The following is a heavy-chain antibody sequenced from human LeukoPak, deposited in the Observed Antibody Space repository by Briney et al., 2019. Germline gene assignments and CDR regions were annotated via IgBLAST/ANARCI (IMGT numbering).Heavy chain of an antibody. CDR3: AKDYYDYVWGSYRYGYYYYYYMDV. CDR2: IRYDGSNK. D-gene: IGHD3-16*02. J-gene: IGHJ6*03. CDR1: GFTFSSYG. Sequence: GGSLRLSCAASGFTFSSYGMHWVRQAPGKRLEWVGFIRYDGSNKYYADSVKGRFTISRDNSKNTLYLQMNSLRAEDTAVYYCAKDYYDYVWGSYRYGYYYYYYMDVWGKGTTVTVSS. V-gene: IGHV3-30*02.